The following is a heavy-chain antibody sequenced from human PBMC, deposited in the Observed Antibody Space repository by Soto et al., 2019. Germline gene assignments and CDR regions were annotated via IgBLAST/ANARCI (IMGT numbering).Heavy chain of an antibody. V-gene: IGHV4-31*03. CDR2: IYYSGST. CDR3: ASWARGGYCSSTSCS. J-gene: IGHJ5*02. D-gene: IGHD2-2*01. Sequence: SETLSLTCTVSGGSISSGGYYWSWIRQHPGKGLEWIGYIYYSGSTYYNPSLKSRVTISVDTSKNQFSLKLSSVTAADTAVYYCASWARGGYCSSTSCSWGQGTLVTVSS. CDR1: GGSISSGGYY.